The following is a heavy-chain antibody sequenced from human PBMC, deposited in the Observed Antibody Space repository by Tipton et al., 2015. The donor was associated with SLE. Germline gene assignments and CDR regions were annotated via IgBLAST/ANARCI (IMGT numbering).Heavy chain of an antibody. CDR1: GGSISSSSYY. D-gene: IGHD6-13*01. CDR2: IYYSGST. Sequence: TLSLTCTVSGGSISSSSYYWGWIRQPPGKGLEWIGSIYYSGSTYYNPSLKSRVTISVDTSKNQFSLKLSSVTAADTAVYYCVKDFSSWGIAAPFDYWGQGTLVTVSS. J-gene: IGHJ4*02. V-gene: IGHV4-39*07. CDR3: VKDFSSWGIAAPFDY.